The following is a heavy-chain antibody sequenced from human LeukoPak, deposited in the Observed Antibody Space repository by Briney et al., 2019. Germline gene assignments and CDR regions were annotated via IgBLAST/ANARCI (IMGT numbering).Heavy chain of an antibody. CDR2: IYTSGST. Sequence: PSETLSLTCTVSGGSTSSGSYYWSWIRQPAGKGLEWIGRIYTSGSTNYNPSLKSRVTISVDTSKNQFSLKLSSVTAADTAVYYCARVEPYGGNSWGQGTLVTVSS. V-gene: IGHV4-61*02. D-gene: IGHD4-23*01. CDR3: ARVEPYGGNS. J-gene: IGHJ4*02. CDR1: GGSTSSGSYY.